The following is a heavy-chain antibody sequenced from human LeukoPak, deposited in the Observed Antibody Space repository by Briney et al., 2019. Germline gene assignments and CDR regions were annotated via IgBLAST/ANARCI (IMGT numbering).Heavy chain of an antibody. V-gene: IGHV3-7*01. J-gene: IGHJ6*03. CDR1: RFTFSSHA. CDR2: IKQDGSEK. Sequence: GGSLRLSCEASRFTFSSHAMNWVRQALGKGLEWVANIKQDGSEKYYVDSVKGRFTISRDNAKNSLYLQMNSLRAEDTAVYYCARDYGGNSGYYYYYMDVWGKGTTVTVSS. CDR3: ARDYGGNSGYYYYYMDV. D-gene: IGHD4-23*01.